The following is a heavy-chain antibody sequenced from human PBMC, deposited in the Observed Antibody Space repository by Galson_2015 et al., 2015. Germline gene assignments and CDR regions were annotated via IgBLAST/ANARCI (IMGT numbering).Heavy chain of an antibody. D-gene: IGHD3-16*01. CDR3: AKNGGGGY. Sequence: SLRLSCAASGFTFSSYGMHWVRQAPGKGLEWVAVISYDGSNKYYADSVKGRFTISRDNSKNTLYLQMNSLRAEDTAVYCCAKNGGGGYWGQGTLVTVSS. CDR1: GFTFSSYG. V-gene: IGHV3-30*18. CDR2: ISYDGSNK. J-gene: IGHJ4*02.